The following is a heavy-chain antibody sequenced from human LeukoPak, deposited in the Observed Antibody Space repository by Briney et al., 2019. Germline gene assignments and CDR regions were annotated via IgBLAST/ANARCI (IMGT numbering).Heavy chain of an antibody. Sequence: GGSLRLSCAASGFTFSSYGMHWVRQTPGKGLEWVAVISYDGSNKYYADSVKGRFTISRDNSKNTLYLQMNSLRAEDTAVYYCAKVWRFGELLSFDYWGQGTLVTVSS. J-gene: IGHJ4*02. CDR2: ISYDGSNK. CDR1: GFTFSSYG. V-gene: IGHV3-30*18. CDR3: AKVWRFGELLSFDY. D-gene: IGHD3-10*01.